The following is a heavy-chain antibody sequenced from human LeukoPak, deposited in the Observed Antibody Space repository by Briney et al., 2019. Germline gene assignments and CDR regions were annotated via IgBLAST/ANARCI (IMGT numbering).Heavy chain of an antibody. V-gene: IGHV3-33*06. J-gene: IGHJ4*02. CDR3: ANNFDY. CDR2: IYYDGSNK. CDR1: GFTFSNYG. Sequence: GRSLRLSCAASGFTFSNYGMHWVRQAPGKGLEWVALIYYDGSNKYYADSVKGRFTISRDNSKNTLYLQMDSLRAEDTAVYYCANNFDYWGQGTLVTVPS.